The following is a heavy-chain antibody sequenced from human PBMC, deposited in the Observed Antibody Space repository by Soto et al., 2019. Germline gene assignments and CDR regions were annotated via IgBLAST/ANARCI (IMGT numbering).Heavy chain of an antibody. CDR1: SGSISSSNW. CDR3: ASTVTVDYYYYYMDV. Sequence: QVQLQESGPGLVKPSGTLSLTCAVSSGSISSSNWWSWVRQPPGKGLEWIGEIYHSGSTNYNPSLKRRVTISVDKSKNQFSLKLSSVTAADTAVYYCASTVTVDYYYYYMDVWGKGTTVTVSS. CDR2: IYHSGST. V-gene: IGHV4-4*02. D-gene: IGHD4-17*01. J-gene: IGHJ6*03.